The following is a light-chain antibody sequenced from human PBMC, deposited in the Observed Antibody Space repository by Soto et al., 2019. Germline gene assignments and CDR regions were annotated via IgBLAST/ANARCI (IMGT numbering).Light chain of an antibody. CDR3: QQYGSSPRVT. Sequence: IVLTHSPCTLSLSPLERATLSCRASQSVSNNYLAWYQQKPGQAPRLLIYGASSRATGIPDRFSGSGSGTDFTLTISRLEPEDFAVYYCQQYGSSPRVTFGQGTRLEIK. CDR1: QSVSNNY. J-gene: IGKJ5*01. CDR2: GAS. V-gene: IGKV3-20*01.